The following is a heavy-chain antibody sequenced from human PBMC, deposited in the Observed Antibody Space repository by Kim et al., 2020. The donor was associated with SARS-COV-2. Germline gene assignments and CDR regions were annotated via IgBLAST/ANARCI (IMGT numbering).Heavy chain of an antibody. CDR2: ISWNSGGI. CDR1: GFTFGDYA. CDR3: AKDMGVTIRGRVRINYYYGMDV. J-gene: IGHJ6*02. D-gene: IGHD3-10*01. Sequence: GGSLRLSCAASGFTFGDYAMHWVRQAPGKGLEWVSGISWNSGGIGYADSVKGRFTVSRDNAKNSLYLQMNSLRAEDTALYYCAKDMGVTIRGRVRINYYYGMDVWGQGTTVTVSS. V-gene: IGHV3-9*01.